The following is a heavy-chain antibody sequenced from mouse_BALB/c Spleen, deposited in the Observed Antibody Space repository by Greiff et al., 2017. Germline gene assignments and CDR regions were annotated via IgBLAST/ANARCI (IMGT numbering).Heavy chain of an antibody. D-gene: IGHD2-12*01. CDR1: GYTFTDYN. CDR3: ATEEGLVLAY. J-gene: IGHJ3*01. Sequence: VHVKQSGPELVKPGASVKIPCKASGYTFTDYNMDWVKQSHGKSLEWIGDINPNNGGTIYNQKFKGKATLTVDKSSSTAYMELRSLTSEDTAVYYCATEEGLVLAYWGQGTLVTVSA. CDR2: INPNNGGT. V-gene: IGHV1-18*01.